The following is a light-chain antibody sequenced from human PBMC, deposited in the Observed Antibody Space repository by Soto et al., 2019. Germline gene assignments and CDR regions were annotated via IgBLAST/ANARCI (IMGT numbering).Light chain of an antibody. CDR3: QQSYSTPPWT. Sequence: SASVGHTVTITCRASQSIATYLNWYQQKPGKAPNLLIYAASSLQSEVPSRFSGSGSGTDFTLTISSLQPEDFATYFCQQSYSTPPWTFGQGTKVDIK. V-gene: IGKV1-39*01. J-gene: IGKJ1*01. CDR1: QSIATY. CDR2: AAS.